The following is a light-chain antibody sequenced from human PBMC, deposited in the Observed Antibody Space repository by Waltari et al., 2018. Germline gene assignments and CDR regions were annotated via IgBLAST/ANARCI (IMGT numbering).Light chain of an antibody. V-gene: IGKV3-20*01. Sequence: EVVLTQSPGTLSLSPGERATLSCRASQSLARSYLAWYQHKPGQAPRLLVFGAPTRATGIPDRFSGTGSGKDFTLTISRLEPEDSGVYYCHQYVSSPTTFGPGTKVDIK. CDR2: GAP. J-gene: IGKJ3*01. CDR1: QSLARSY. CDR3: HQYVSSPTT.